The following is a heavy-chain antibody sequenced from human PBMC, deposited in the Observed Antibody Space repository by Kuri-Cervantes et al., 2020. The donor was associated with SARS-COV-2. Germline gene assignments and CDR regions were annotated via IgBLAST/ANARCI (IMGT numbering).Heavy chain of an antibody. Sequence: GESLKISWAASGFTFSSYSMNWVRQAPGKGLEWVSYISSSSSSTIYYADSVKGRFTISRDNAKNSLYLQMNSLRDEDTAVYYCAREGVTGTTYYYYYGMDVWGQGTPVTVSS. CDR2: ISSSSSSTI. D-gene: IGHD1-7*01. J-gene: IGHJ6*02. V-gene: IGHV3-48*02. CDR1: GFTFSSYS. CDR3: AREGVTGTTYYYYYGMDV.